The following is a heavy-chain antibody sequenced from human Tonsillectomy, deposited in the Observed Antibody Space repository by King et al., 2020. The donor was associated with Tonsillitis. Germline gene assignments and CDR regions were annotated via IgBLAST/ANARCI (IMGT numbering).Heavy chain of an antibody. CDR2: TYYRSKWYN. J-gene: IGHJ3*02. Sequence: VQLPQSGPGLVKPSQTLSLTCAISGDSVSSNSAAWNWIRPSPSRGLEWLGRTYYRSKWYNDYAVSVKSRITINPDTSKNQFSLQLNSVTPEDTAVYYCARDLEGWLQSINDAFDIWGQGTMVTVSS. V-gene: IGHV6-1*01. CDR1: GDSVSSNSAA. D-gene: IGHD5-24*01. CDR3: ARDLEGWLQSINDAFDI.